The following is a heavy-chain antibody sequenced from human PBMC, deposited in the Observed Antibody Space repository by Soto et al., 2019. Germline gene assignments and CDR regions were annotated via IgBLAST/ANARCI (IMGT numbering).Heavy chain of an antibody. D-gene: IGHD3-3*01. CDR3: AKADGQASPTIFGVVIEQNYCYGMDV. V-gene: IGHV3-23*01. CDR1: GFTFSSYA. J-gene: IGHJ6*02. Sequence: GGSLRLSCAASGFTFSSYAMSWVRQAPGKGLEWVSAISGSGGSTYYADSVKGRFTISRDNSKNTLYLQMNSLRAEDTAVYYCAKADGQASPTIFGVVIEQNYCYGMDVWGQGTTVTVSS. CDR2: ISGSGGST.